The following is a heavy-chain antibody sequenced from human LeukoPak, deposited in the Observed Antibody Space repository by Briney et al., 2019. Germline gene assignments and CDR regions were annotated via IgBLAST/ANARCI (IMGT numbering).Heavy chain of an antibody. CDR2: LDGTGTSI. CDR1: GFSFGTHG. Sequence: GGSLRLSCAASGFSFGTHGMSWVRQGPGKGLEWVSALDGTGTSIYYAESVKARFTISRDNSKNTLFLQMNSLRAEDTAIYYCAKDSPILTVWGQGTMVTVSS. J-gene: IGHJ3*01. CDR3: AKDSPILTV. D-gene: IGHD3-9*01. V-gene: IGHV3-23*01.